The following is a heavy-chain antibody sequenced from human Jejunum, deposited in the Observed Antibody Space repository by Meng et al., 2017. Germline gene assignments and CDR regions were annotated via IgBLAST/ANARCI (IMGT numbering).Heavy chain of an antibody. Sequence: QVLLQGSGPGLVKPSQTLSLTCTVSGGSISSVGYYWSWIRQHPGKGLEWIGAIQYNGKPYPNPFLKRRITMSIDTSENQFSLKLSSVTAADTAVYYCARGVVAGAPYPGHWFDPWGQGTLVTVSS. V-gene: IGHV4-31*03. J-gene: IGHJ5*02. CDR2: IQYNGKP. D-gene: IGHD2-15*01. CDR1: GGSISSVGYY. CDR3: ARGVVAGAPYPGHWFDP.